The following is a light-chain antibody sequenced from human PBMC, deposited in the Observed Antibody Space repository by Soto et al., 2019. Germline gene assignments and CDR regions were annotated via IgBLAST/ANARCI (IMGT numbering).Light chain of an antibody. J-gene: IGKJ4*01. CDR2: DAS. CDR1: QSVSSSY. V-gene: IGKV3-20*01. Sequence: TQSPSTLSASLGDRVTITCRASQSVSSSYLAWYQQKPGQAPRLLIYDASTRATGIPDRFSGSGSGTDFTLTISRLEPEDFAVYFCQQYATSPLAFGGGTKVDIK. CDR3: QQYATSPLA.